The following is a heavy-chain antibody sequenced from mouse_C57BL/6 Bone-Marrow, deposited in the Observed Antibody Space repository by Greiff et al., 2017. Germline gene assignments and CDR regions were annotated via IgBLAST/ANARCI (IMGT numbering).Heavy chain of an antibody. J-gene: IGHJ1*03. CDR3: ARNWEGYFDG. Sequence: QVHVKQSGPGLVQPSQSLSITCTVSGFSLTSYGVHWVRQSPGKGLEWLGVVWRGGSTDYNAAFMSRLSITKDNSQSQVFGKMNSLQADDTAIYYCARNWEGYFDGCGTGTTVTVSS. CDR1: GFSLTSYG. V-gene: IGHV2-5*01. CDR2: VWRGGST. D-gene: IGHD4-1*01.